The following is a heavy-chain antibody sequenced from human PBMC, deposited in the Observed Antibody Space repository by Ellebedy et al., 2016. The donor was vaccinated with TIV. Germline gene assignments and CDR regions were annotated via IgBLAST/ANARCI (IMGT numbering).Heavy chain of an antibody. Sequence: AASVKVSCKASGYTFTSYYMHWMRQAPAQGLEWMGIINPSGGSTSYAQKLQGRVTTTRDTSTSTVYMELSSLRSDDTAVYYWARMYSSGSYYFDYWGQGTLVTVSS. CDR3: ARMYSSGSYYFDY. V-gene: IGHV1-46*04. D-gene: IGHD6-19*01. CDR2: INPSGGST. J-gene: IGHJ4*02. CDR1: GYTFTSYY.